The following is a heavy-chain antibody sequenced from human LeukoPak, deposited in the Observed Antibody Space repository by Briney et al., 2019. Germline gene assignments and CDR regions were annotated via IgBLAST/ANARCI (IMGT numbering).Heavy chain of an antibody. Sequence: GGSLRLSCAASGFTFSSYAMSWVRQAPGKGLEWVSAISGSGGSTYYADSVKGRFTISRDNSKNTLYLQMNSLRAEDTAFYYCARSPSGLVGATTDYWGQGTLVTVSS. V-gene: IGHV3-23*01. CDR2: ISGSGGST. CDR1: GFTFSSYA. CDR3: ARSPSGLVGATTDY. D-gene: IGHD1-26*01. J-gene: IGHJ4*02.